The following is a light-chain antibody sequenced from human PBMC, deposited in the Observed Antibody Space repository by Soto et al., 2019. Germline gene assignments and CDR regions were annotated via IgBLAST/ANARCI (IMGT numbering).Light chain of an antibody. CDR2: DAS. V-gene: IGKV3-15*01. CDR3: QEFAFLTPWT. CDR1: QSVGRK. Sequence: EIEMTQSTATLSVSPGERATLSCRSSQSVGRKLAWYQQEPGHAPRLLIDDASNRAMGVPARFSGSGSGTEFTLTISRLQAEDVAVYHWQEFAFLTPWTFSQGTKVEI. J-gene: IGKJ1*01.